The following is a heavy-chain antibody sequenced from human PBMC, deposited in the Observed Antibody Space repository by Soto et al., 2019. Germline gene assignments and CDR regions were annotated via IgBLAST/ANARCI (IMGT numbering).Heavy chain of an antibody. CDR3: AGVYCSGGSCYSIDY. CDR2: INPSGGST. Sequence: ASVKVYCKASGYTFTSYYMHWVRQAPGQGLEWMGIINPSGGSTSYAQKFQGRVTMTRDTSTSTVYMELSSLRSEDTAVYYFAGVYCSGGSCYSIDYWGQGTLVTVSS. CDR1: GYTFTSYY. D-gene: IGHD2-15*01. V-gene: IGHV1-46*03. J-gene: IGHJ4*02.